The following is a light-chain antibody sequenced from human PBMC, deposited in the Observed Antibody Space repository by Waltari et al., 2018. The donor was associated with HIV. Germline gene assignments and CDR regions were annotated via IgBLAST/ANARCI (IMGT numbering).Light chain of an antibody. J-gene: IGLJ1*01. CDR2: RNN. Sequence: QSVLTQPPSASGTPGQRVTISCSGSSSNIGSNTVNWYQQLPGTAPKLLIERNNQRPSGVPDRFSGSKSGTSASLAISGLQSEDEADYYCAAWDDSLNGFYVFGTGTKVTVL. V-gene: IGLV1-44*01. CDR3: AAWDDSLNGFYV. CDR1: SSNIGSNT.